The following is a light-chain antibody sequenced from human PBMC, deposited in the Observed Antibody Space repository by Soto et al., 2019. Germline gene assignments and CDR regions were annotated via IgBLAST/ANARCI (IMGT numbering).Light chain of an antibody. J-gene: IGKJ4*01. V-gene: IGKV4-1*01. Sequence: DIVMSQSPDSLAVSLGERATINCKSSQSVLYSSNNKNYLAWYQQKPRQPPKLLIYWASTRESGVPDRFSGSGSGTDFTLTISSLQAEDVAVYFFQQYYSAPVTFGGGTKVDIK. CDR3: QQYYSAPVT. CDR2: WAS. CDR1: QSVLYSSNNKNY.